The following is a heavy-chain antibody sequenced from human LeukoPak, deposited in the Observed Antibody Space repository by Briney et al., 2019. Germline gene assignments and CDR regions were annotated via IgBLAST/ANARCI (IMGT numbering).Heavy chain of an antibody. V-gene: IGHV3-72*01. J-gene: IGHJ4*02. Sequence: GGSLRLSCAASGFTFSDHYKDWVRQAPGKGLEWVGRTRNKANSYTTEYAASVKGIFTISRDDSKNSLYLQMNSLKTEDTAVYYCARESGRITGTTYWDYWGQGTLVTVSS. CDR1: GFTFSDHY. CDR2: TRNKANSYTT. D-gene: IGHD1-7*01. CDR3: ARESGRITGTTYWDY.